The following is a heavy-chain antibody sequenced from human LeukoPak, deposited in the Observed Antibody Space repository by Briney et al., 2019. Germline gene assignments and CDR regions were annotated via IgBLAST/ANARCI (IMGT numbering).Heavy chain of an antibody. CDR1: GFTFSSYS. J-gene: IGHJ4*02. D-gene: IGHD6-6*01. CDR2: ISSSSSYI. Sequence: GGSLRLSCAASGFTFSSYSMNWVRQAPGKGLEWVSSISSSSSYIYYADSVKGRFTISRDNSKNTLYLQMNSLRAEDTAVYYCAKDAERYSSSYYFDYWGQGTLVTVSS. CDR3: AKDAERYSSSYYFDY. V-gene: IGHV3-21*01.